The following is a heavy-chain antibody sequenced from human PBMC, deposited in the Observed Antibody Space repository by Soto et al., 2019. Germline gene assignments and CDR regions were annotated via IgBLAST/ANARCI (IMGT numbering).Heavy chain of an antibody. CDR2: INHSGST. V-gene: IGHV4-34*01. Sequence: QVQLQQWGAGLLKPSETLSLTCAVYGGSFSGYYWSWIRQPPGKGLEWIGEINHSGSTNYNPSLKSRVNISVETSKNQFSLKLSSVTAADTAVYYCARRYCSGGSCYSRYYYYYMDVWGKGTTVTVSS. J-gene: IGHJ6*03. D-gene: IGHD2-15*01. CDR3: ARRYCSGGSCYSRYYYYYMDV. CDR1: GGSFSGYY.